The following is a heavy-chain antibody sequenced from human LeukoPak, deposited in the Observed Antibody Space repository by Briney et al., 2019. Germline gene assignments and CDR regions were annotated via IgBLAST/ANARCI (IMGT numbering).Heavy chain of an antibody. CDR2: IYYDGNT. CDR1: GGSFSGYY. D-gene: IGHD3-10*01. J-gene: IGHJ3*01. Sequence: SETLSLTCAVYGGSFSGYYWSWFRQPPGKGLEWIANIYYDGNTYYSPSLRSRAAISEDTSKNQFSLKLTSVTAADTALYYCAREGHRGGAFDVWGLGTMVTVSS. CDR3: AREGHRGGAFDV. V-gene: IGHV4-34*01.